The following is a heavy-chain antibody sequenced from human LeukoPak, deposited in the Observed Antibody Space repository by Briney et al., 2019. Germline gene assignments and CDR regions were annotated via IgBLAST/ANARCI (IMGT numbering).Heavy chain of an antibody. J-gene: IGHJ6*03. CDR1: GGSISSYY. CDR3: ARERGYYYYYYMDV. CDR2: IYTSGST. V-gene: IGHV4-4*07. Sequence: SETLSLTCTVSGGSISSYYWSWIRQPAGKGLEWIGRIYTSGSTNYNPSLKSRVTMSVDTSKNQFSLKLSSVAAADTAVYYCARERGYYYYYYMDVWGKGTTVTVSS.